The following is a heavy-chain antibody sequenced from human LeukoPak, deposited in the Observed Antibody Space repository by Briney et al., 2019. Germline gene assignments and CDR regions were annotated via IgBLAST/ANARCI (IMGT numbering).Heavy chain of an antibody. Sequence: SETLSLTCAVYGGSFRGYYWSWIRQPPGKGLEWIGEVTYTGVTNYNPSLKSRVTISVDTSKNQFSLRVTSVTAADTAVYYCARRGYSNGSDKRGQGTLATVSS. D-gene: IGHD5-18*01. J-gene: IGHJ4*02. CDR3: ARRGYSNGSDK. V-gene: IGHV4-34*01. CDR1: GGSFRGYY. CDR2: VTYTGVT.